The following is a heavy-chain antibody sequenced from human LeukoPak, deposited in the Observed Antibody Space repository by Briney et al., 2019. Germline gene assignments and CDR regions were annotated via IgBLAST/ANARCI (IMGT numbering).Heavy chain of an antibody. CDR2: ILYSGTYI. Sequence: GGSLRLSCAASGFTFSSYTMNWVRQAPGKGLEWVSSILYSGTYIHYADSVRGRFTISRDNAKNSLFLQMNSLRAEDTAVYYCARDRNAFDIWGQGTMVTVSS. J-gene: IGHJ3*02. CDR3: ARDRNAFDI. V-gene: IGHV3-21*01. CDR1: GFTFSSYT.